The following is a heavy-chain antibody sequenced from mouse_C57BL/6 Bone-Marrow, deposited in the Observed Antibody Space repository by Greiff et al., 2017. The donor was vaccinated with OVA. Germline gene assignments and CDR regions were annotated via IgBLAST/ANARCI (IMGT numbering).Heavy chain of an antibody. CDR2: IWSGGST. D-gene: IGHD1-1*01. CDR3: ARKGYYYGSSYVAWFAY. V-gene: IGHV2-2*01. Sequence: QVQLQQSGPGLVQPSQSLSITCTVSGFSLTSYGVHWVRHSPGKGLEWLGVIWSGGSTDYNAAFISRLSISKDNSKSQVFFKMNSLQADDTAIYYCARKGYYYGSSYVAWFAYWGQGTLVTVSA. CDR1: GFSLTSYG. J-gene: IGHJ3*01.